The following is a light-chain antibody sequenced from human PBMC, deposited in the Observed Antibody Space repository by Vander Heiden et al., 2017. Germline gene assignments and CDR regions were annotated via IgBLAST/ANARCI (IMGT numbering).Light chain of an antibody. CDR2: DAS. V-gene: IGKV1-33*01. CDR3: QQDDNLPLT. CDR1: QDISNY. J-gene: IGKJ4*01. Sequence: DIQMTQSPSSLSASVGDRVTITCQASQDISNYLNWYQQKPGKAPKLLIYDASNLETGVPSRFSRSGSGTDFTFTISSLQPEDIATYYCQQDDNLPLTFGGGTKVEIK.